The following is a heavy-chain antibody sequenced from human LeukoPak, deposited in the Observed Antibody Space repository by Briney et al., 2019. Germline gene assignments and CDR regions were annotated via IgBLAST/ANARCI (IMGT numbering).Heavy chain of an antibody. CDR2: IKQDGSER. Sequence: PGGSLRLSCAASGFTFRSFWMSWVRQAPGKGLEWVANIKQDGSERYYMDSVKGRFTISRDNAKNSLYLRLSSLRAEDTAVYYWAREPYYYYYYLDVWGKGTTVTVSS. J-gene: IGHJ6*03. V-gene: IGHV3-7*01. CDR1: GFTFRSFW. CDR3: AREPYYYYYYLDV.